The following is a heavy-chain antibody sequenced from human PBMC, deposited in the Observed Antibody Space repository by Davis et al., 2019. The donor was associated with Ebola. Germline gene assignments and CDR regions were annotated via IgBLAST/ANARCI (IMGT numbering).Heavy chain of an antibody. D-gene: IGHD7-27*01. CDR1: GGSIGTYA. V-gene: IGHV4-59*13. CDR2: IYSSGST. J-gene: IGHJ4*02. Sequence: MPSDPLSPTCPAPGGSIGTYAWSWIRQPPEKGLEWFGYIYSSGSTVYNPSLKSRLTMSVDTSKNQFSLKLSSVTAADTAVYYCGRDYWGSVDYWGQGTLVTVSS. CDR3: GRDYWGSVDY.